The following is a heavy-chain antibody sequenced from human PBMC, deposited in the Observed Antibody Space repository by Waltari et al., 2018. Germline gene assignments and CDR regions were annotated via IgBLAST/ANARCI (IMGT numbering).Heavy chain of an antibody. Sequence: QVQLVQSGAEVKKPGSSVKVSCKASGGTFSSYTISWVRQAPGQGLEWMGRIIPSLGIANYAQKFQGRVTITADKSTSTAYMELSSLRSEDTAVYYCARDQDGYNLDYWGQGTLVTVSS. CDR2: IIPSLGIA. D-gene: IGHD5-12*01. V-gene: IGHV1-69*08. CDR1: GGTFSSYT. J-gene: IGHJ4*02. CDR3: ARDQDGYNLDY.